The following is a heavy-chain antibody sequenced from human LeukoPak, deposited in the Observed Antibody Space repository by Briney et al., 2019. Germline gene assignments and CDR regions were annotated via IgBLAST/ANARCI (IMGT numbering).Heavy chain of an antibody. CDR2: IYYSGST. CDR3: XXXXXXXXXXPRPDYYMDV. J-gene: IGHJ6*03. Sequence: SETLSLTCTVSGGSISSYYWSWIRQPPGKGLEWIGYIYYSGSTNYNPSLKSRVTISVDTSKNQFSLKLSSVTAADTAVYYCXXXXXXXXXXPRPDYYMDVWGKGTTVTISS. V-gene: IGHV4-59*12. CDR1: GGSISSYY.